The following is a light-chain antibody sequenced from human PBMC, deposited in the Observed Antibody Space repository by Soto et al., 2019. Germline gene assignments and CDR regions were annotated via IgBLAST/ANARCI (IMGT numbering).Light chain of an antibody. Sequence: DIQMTQSPSTLSASVGDRVTITCRASQSISNWLAWYQQKPGKAPKLLIYKASSLESGVPSRFSGSGYGREFTLPISSQQPGDFQPYYCQQYNGYPYTFGQGTQLEIK. CDR3: QQYNGYPYT. CDR1: QSISNW. J-gene: IGKJ2*01. CDR2: KAS. V-gene: IGKV1-5*03.